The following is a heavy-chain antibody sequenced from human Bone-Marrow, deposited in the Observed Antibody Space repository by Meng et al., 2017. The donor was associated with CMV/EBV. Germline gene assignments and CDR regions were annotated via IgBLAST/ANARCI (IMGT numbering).Heavy chain of an antibody. CDR2: IRYDGNNK. CDR3: AKDDSAYFDFRSGYSTPADY. CDR1: GFTFSSYS. Sequence: GGSLRLSCAASGFTFSSYSMNWVRQAPGKGLEWVSFIRYDGNNKDYGASVKGRFTVSRDNSKNMVYLQMNSLRAEDTAVYYCAKDDSAYFDFRSGYSTPADYWGQGTLVTVSS. D-gene: IGHD3-3*01. V-gene: IGHV3-30*02. J-gene: IGHJ4*02.